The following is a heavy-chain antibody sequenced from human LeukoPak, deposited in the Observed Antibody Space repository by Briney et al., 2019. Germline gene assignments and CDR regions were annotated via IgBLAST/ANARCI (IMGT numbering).Heavy chain of an antibody. J-gene: IGHJ4*02. V-gene: IGHV1-69*04. CDR1: GGTFSSYA. Sequence: GASVKVPCKASGGTFSSYAISWVRQAPGQGLEWMGRIIPIFGIANYAQKFQGRVTITADKSTSTAYMELSSLRSEDTAVYYCARDTAPDYGGNSGPYFDYWGQGTLVTVSS. CDR2: IIPIFGIA. D-gene: IGHD4-23*01. CDR3: ARDTAPDYGGNSGPYFDY.